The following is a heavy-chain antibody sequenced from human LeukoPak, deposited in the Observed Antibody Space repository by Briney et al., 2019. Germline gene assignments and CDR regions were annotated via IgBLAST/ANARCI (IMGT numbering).Heavy chain of an antibody. CDR2: IYYSGSI. V-gene: IGHV4-61*01. D-gene: IGHD3-22*01. Sequence: SETLSLTCTVSGYSISSGYYWGWIRQSPGKGLEWIGYIYYSGSINYNPSLKSRVTISVDTSKNQFSLKLSSVTAADTAVYYCTRGSIAYYYMDVWGKGTTVTISS. CDR1: GYSISSGYY. CDR3: TRGSIAYYYMDV. J-gene: IGHJ6*03.